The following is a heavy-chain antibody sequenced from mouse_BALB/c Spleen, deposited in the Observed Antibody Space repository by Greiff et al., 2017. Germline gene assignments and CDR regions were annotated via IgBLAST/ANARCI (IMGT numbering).Heavy chain of an antibody. Sequence: QVQLQQSGAELVRPGVSVKISCKGSGYTFTDYAMHWVKQSHAKSLEWIGVISTYYGDASYNQKFKGKATLTVDKSSSTAYMELARLTSEDSAIYYCSRRRYYVSYAMDYWGQGTSVTVSS. D-gene: IGHD1-1*01. CDR3: SRRRYYVSYAMDY. V-gene: IGHV1S137*01. CDR1: GYTFTDYA. CDR2: ISTYYGDA. J-gene: IGHJ4*01.